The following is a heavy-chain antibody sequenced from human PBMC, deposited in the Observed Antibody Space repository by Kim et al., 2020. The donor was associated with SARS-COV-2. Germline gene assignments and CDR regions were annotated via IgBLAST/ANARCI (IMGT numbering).Heavy chain of an antibody. CDR3: ARSYSGYDRGYYFDY. D-gene: IGHD5-12*01. V-gene: IGHV3-53*01. J-gene: IGHJ4*02. Sequence: SVKGRFTISRDNSKNTLYLQMNSLRAEDTAVYYCARSYSGYDRGYYFDYWGQGTLVTVSS.